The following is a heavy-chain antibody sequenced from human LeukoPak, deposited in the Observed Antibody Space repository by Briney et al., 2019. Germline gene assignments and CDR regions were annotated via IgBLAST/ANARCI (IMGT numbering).Heavy chain of an antibody. CDR3: AKPIRGQLVIDY. D-gene: IGHD6-13*01. Sequence: GGSLRPSCAASGFTFSSYGMHWVRQAPGKGLEWVAVISYDGSNKYYADSVKGRFTISRDNSKNTLYLQMNSLRAEDTAVYYCAKPIRGQLVIDYWGQGTLVTVSS. V-gene: IGHV3-30*18. CDR1: GFTFSSYG. CDR2: ISYDGSNK. J-gene: IGHJ4*02.